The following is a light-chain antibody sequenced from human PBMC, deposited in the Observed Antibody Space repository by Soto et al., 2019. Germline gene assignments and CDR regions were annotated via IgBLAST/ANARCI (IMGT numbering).Light chain of an antibody. J-gene: IGKJ4*01. CDR3: QQYGNSPLT. CDR2: GAS. Sequence: ETVLTQSPGTLSLSPGERATLSCRASHIVSINYLAWYQQKPGQAPRLLIYGASSRATGIPDRFSGSGSGTDFTLPISRLEPEDYAVYYCQQYGNSPLTFGGGTKVDIQ. CDR1: HIVSINY. V-gene: IGKV3-20*01.